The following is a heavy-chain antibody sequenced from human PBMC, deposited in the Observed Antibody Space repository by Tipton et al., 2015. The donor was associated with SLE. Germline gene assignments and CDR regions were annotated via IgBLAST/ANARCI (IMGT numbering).Heavy chain of an antibody. CDR3: ARGYSIRNWFDP. Sequence: LRLSCAASEFTFSKYAMTWVRQSPGKGLEWIGEIHYGGSTNYNPSLKSRVTMSADTSKKQFSLKLNFVTAADTAVYYCARGYSIRNWFDPWGQGTPVTVSS. V-gene: IGHV4-34*01. J-gene: IGHJ5*02. D-gene: IGHD6-13*01. CDR1: EFTFSKYA. CDR2: IHYGGST.